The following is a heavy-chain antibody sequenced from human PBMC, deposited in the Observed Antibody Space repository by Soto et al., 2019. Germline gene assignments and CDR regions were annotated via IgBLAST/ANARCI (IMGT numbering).Heavy chain of an antibody. CDR1: GFTFRTYG. Sequence: QVQLVESGGGVVQPGRSLRLFCAASGFTFRTYGMHWVRQAPGKGLEWVAVISYDGSNKYYADSVKGRFTISRDNSKNTLYLQMNSLRAEDTAVYYCARVVPAAMYYYYGMDVWGQGTTVTVSS. D-gene: IGHD2-2*01. CDR3: ARVVPAAMYYYYGMDV. CDR2: ISYDGSNK. J-gene: IGHJ6*02. V-gene: IGHV3-30*03.